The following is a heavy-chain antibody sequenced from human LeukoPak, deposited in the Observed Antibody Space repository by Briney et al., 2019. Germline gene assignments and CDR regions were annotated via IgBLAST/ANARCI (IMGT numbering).Heavy chain of an antibody. CDR2: IYTSGST. CDR1: GGSISSYY. CDR3: ARVFTMVRGVIGGTNWFDP. J-gene: IGHJ5*02. V-gene: IGHV4-4*07. D-gene: IGHD3-10*01. Sequence: SETLSLTCTVSGGSISSYYWSWIRQPAGKGLEWIGRIYTSGSTNYNPSLKSRVTMSVDTSKNQFSLKLSSVTAADTAVYYCARVFTMVRGVIGGTNWFDPWGQGTLVIVSS.